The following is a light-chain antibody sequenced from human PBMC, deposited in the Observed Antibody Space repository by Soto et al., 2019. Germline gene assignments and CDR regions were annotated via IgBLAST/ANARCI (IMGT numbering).Light chain of an antibody. V-gene: IGKV3-15*01. CDR1: QSVSSN. CDR3: QQYNNWPRT. CDR2: GAS. J-gene: IGKJ1*01. Sequence: EIVMTQSPATPSVSPGERATLSCRASQSVSSNLAWYQQKPGQAPRLLIYGASTRATGIPARFSGSGSGTEFTLTISSLQSEDFAVYYCQQYNNWPRTFGQGNKV.